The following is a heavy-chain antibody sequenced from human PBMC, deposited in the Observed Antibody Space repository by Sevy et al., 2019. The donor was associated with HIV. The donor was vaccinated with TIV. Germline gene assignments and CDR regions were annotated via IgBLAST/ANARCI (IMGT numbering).Heavy chain of an antibody. J-gene: IGHJ4*02. CDR3: TRVGYDFWSGPPALYYFDY. D-gene: IGHD3-3*01. Sequence: GGSLRLSCTASGFTFGDYAMSWVRQAPGKGLEWVGFIRSKAYGGTTEYAASVKGRFTISRDDSKSIAYLQMNSLKTEDTAVYYCTRVGYDFWSGPPALYYFDYWGQGTLVTVSS. CDR1: GFTFGDYA. CDR2: IRSKAYGGTT. V-gene: IGHV3-49*04.